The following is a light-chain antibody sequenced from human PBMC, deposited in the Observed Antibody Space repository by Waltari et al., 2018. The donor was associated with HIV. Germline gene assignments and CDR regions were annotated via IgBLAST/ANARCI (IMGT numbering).Light chain of an antibody. CDR3: AAWDDSLSGHVA. V-gene: IGLV1-47*01. CDR2: KTD. Sequence: QSVLTQPPSASGTPGQRVTLSCSGSSSNIGSNFVYWYQQILGTTPKLLIYKTDQRPSGVPDRFSGSKSGTSAALTISGLRSEDEADYFCAAWDDSLSGHVAFGGGTRVTVL. CDR1: SSNIGSNF. J-gene: IGLJ2*01.